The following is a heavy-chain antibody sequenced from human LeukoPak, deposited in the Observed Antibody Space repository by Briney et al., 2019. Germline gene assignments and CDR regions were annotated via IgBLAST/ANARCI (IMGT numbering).Heavy chain of an antibody. Sequence: PSETLSLTCAVYGGSFSGYYWSWIRQPPGKGLEWIGEINHSGSTNYNPSLKSRVTISVDTSKNQFSLKLSSVTAADTAVYYCARASTTGTLRSYYYYGMDVWGQGTTVTVS. V-gene: IGHV4-34*01. CDR1: GGSFSGYY. D-gene: IGHD1-1*01. CDR2: INHSGST. CDR3: ARASTTGTLRSYYYYGMDV. J-gene: IGHJ6*02.